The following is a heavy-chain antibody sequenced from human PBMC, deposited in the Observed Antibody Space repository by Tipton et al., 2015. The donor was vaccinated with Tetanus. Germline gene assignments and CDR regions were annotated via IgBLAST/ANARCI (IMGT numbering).Heavy chain of an antibody. CDR1: GFTFSSYA. Sequence: SLRLSCAASGFTFSSYAMNWVRQAPGKGLEWVSAISGSGGSTYYADSVKGRFTISRDNSKNTLYLQMNSLRAEETAVYYCAKEVSGVDYGMDVWGQGATVTVSS. D-gene: IGHD1-26*01. V-gene: IGHV3-23*01. J-gene: IGHJ6*02. CDR3: AKEVSGVDYGMDV. CDR2: ISGSGGST.